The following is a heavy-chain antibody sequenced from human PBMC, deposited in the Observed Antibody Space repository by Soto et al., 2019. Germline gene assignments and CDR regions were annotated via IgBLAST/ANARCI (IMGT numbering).Heavy chain of an antibody. J-gene: IGHJ5*02. Sequence: GQSLKISRKASGYSFTRKCISWVRQIPGKDLEWMGRIDPTDSYTNYSPSFEGHVTIPVHQSSSTAYVQWSSLKAPGTAMYYCATTHAPSGSSCFSWFDPSGQGTLVTVFS. D-gene: IGHD1-26*01. CDR3: ATTHAPSGSSCFSWFDP. CDR1: GYSFTRKC. V-gene: IGHV5-10-1*01. CDR2: IDPTDSYT.